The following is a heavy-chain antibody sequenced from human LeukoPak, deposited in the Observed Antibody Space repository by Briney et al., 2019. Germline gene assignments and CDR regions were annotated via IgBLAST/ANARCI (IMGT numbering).Heavy chain of an antibody. D-gene: IGHD1-26*01. V-gene: IGHV3-23*01. CDR3: AKDRPKYSGSYNSGDY. CDR1: GFTFSSYA. J-gene: IGHJ4*02. Sequence: GGSLRLSCAASGFTFSSYAMSWVRQAPGKGLEGVSAISGSGGSTYYAGSVKGRFTISRDNSKNTLYLQMNSLRDADTAVYYCAKDRPKYSGSYNSGDYWGQGTLVTVSS. CDR2: ISGSGGST.